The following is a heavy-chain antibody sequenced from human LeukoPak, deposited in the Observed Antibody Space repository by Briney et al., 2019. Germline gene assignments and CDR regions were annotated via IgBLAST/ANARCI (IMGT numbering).Heavy chain of an antibody. Sequence: SGTLSLTCTVSGGSISSYYWSWIRQPPGKGLEWIGYIYYSGSTNYNPSLKSRVTISVDTSKNQFSLKLRSVTAADTAVYYCARDSGTTGEVKFDPWGQGILVTVSS. CDR3: ARDSGTTGEVKFDP. D-gene: IGHD3-10*01. V-gene: IGHV4-59*12. CDR1: GGSISSYY. CDR2: IYYSGST. J-gene: IGHJ5*02.